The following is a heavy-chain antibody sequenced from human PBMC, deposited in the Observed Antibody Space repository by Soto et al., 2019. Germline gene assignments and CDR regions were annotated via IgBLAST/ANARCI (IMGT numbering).Heavy chain of an antibody. D-gene: IGHD3-10*01. J-gene: IGHJ5*02. CDR1: GGSFSGYY. CDR2: INHSGST. Sequence: SETLSLTCAVYGGSFSGYYWSWIRQPPGKGLEWIGEINHSGSTNYNPSLKSRVTISVDTSKNQFSLKLSSVTAADTAVYYCARRFYGSGSYLNWFDPWGQGTLVTVSS. CDR3: ARRFYGSGSYLNWFDP. V-gene: IGHV4-34*01.